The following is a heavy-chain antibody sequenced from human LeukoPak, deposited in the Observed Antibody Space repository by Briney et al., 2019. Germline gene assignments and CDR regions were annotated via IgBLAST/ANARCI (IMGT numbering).Heavy chain of an antibody. J-gene: IGHJ5*02. V-gene: IGHV3-30*03. CDR2: ISYNGDNK. CDR3: ARGSPVASGRYSIYSS. CDR1: GFSFSTYG. Sequence: GGSLRLSCVASGFSFSTYGLHWVRQAPGKGLEWVAVISYNGDNKHYAESVKGRFTISSDNLKNTLSLQMDSLRAADTAMYYCARGSPVASGRYSIYSSWGQGTLVTVSP. D-gene: IGHD3-10*01.